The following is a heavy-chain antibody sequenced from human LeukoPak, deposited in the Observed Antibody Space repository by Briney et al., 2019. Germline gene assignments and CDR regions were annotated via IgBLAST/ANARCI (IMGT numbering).Heavy chain of an antibody. V-gene: IGHV3-7*01. D-gene: IGHD6-13*01. CDR1: GFIFHSYW. CDR3: AREAIAAAGKIDY. Sequence: GGSPRLSCEASGFIFHSYWMTWVRQAPGKGLEWVANIKQDDTEKHYADSVKGRFTISRDNAKNSLYLQMNSLRAEDTAVYYCAREAIAAAGKIDYWGQGTLVTVSS. J-gene: IGHJ4*02. CDR2: IKQDDTEK.